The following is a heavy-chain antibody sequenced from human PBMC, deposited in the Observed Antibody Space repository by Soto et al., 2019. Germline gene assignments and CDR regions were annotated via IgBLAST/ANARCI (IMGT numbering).Heavy chain of an antibody. CDR1: GXTFSSFG. CDR3: AGETVALDY. V-gene: IGHV3-33*01. D-gene: IGHD5-12*01. CDR2: IWYDGGNK. Sequence: GSLILSCAASGXTFSSFGMDWVRQAPGKGLEWVAVIWYDGGNKYYADSVKGRFTISIENSENTLYVQMNSLRDEDTAVYYCAGETVALDYWGQGILATVSS. J-gene: IGHJ4*02.